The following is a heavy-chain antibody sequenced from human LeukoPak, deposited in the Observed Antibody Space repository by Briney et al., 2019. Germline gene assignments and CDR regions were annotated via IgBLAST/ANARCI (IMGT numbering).Heavy chain of an antibody. V-gene: IGHV1-2*02. D-gene: IGHD6-13*01. CDR2: MNPNSGGT. Sequence: ASVKVSCKASGYTFTGYYIHWVRQAPGLGLEWMGWMNPNSGGTNYAQKFQDRVTMTRDTSITTAYMELSSLRSDDTAVYYCARGEQLVRYHFDYWGQGTLVTVSS. CDR1: GYTFTGYY. CDR3: ARGEQLVRYHFDY. J-gene: IGHJ4*02.